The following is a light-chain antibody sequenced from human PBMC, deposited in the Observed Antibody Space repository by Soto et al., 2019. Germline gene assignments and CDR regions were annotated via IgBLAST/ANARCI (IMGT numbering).Light chain of an antibody. Sequence: QSALTQPPSASGSPGQSVTITCSGTSSDVGEENYVSWYQQHPGKVPKLILYEVSKRPSGVPDRFSGSRSGNTASLTVSGLQAEDDADYYCAAWDDSNGYVVFGGGTQLTVL. CDR1: SSDVGEENY. J-gene: IGLJ2*01. CDR2: EVS. CDR3: AAWDDSNGYVV. V-gene: IGLV2-8*01.